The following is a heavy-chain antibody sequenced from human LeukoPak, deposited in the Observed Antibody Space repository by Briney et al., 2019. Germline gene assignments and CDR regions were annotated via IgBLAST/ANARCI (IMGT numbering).Heavy chain of an antibody. CDR3: ARRHSSGWFPTDYYYYMDV. V-gene: IGHV1-18*01. D-gene: IGHD6-19*01. CDR1: GYTFTSYG. Sequence: ASVKVSCKASGYTFTSYGISWVRQAPGQGLEWMGWISDYNGNTNYAQKLQGRGTMTTDTSTSTAYMELRSLRSDDTAVYYCARRHSSGWFPTDYYYYMDVWGKGTTVTVSS. CDR2: ISDYNGNT. J-gene: IGHJ6*03.